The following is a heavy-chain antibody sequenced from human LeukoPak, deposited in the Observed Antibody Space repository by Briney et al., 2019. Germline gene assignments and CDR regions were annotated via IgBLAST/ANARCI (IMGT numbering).Heavy chain of an antibody. D-gene: IGHD6-13*01. CDR1: RVTFNSCS. CDR3: ASDRTIAAAVDPFDI. CDR2: IIPLLGIV. V-gene: IGHV1-69*04. Sequence: SVKVSCKASRVTFNSCSISWVRQAPGHGLDWMGRIIPLLGIVNYAQKFQGKVTITADKSTNTAYMELSSLRSEDTAMYYCASDRTIAAAVDPFDIWGQGTMVTVSS. J-gene: IGHJ3*02.